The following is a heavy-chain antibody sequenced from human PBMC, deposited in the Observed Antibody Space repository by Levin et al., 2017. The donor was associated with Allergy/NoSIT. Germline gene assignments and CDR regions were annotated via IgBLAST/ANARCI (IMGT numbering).Heavy chain of an antibody. CDR1: GVSVSSGSYN. D-gene: IGHD3-22*01. V-gene: IGHV4-61*01. J-gene: IGHJ1*01. CDR2: VDHSGST. Sequence: ASETLSLTCGVSGVSVSSGSYNWSWIRQPPGKGLEWIGNVDHSGSTNYNPSLKSRVTISVDTSKNQFSLKLSSVTAADTAVYYCARVGGHYYDSRGYHQYFQRWGQGTLVTVSS. CDR3: ARVGGHYYDSRGYHQYFQR.